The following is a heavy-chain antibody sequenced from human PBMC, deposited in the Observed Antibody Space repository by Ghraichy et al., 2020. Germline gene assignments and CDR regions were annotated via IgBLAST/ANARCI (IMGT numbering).Heavy chain of an antibody. CDR3: AKLGIQLWLRAGFDY. CDR1: GFTFSSYA. D-gene: IGHD5-18*01. CDR2: ISGSGGST. J-gene: IGHJ4*02. V-gene: IGHV3-23*01. Sequence: LSLTCAASGFTFSSYAMSWVRQAPGKGLEWVSAISGSGGSTYYADSVKGRFTISRDNSKNTLYLQMNSLRAEDTAVYYCAKLGIQLWLRAGFDYWGQGTLVTVSS.